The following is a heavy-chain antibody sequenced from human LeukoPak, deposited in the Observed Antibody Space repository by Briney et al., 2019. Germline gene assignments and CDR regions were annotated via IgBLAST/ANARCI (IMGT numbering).Heavy chain of an antibody. CDR1: GFTFSSYN. J-gene: IGHJ6*03. CDR3: AKDRTYDILTDQTRSYMDV. CDR2: ITGSHSTM. V-gene: IGHV3-48*01. D-gene: IGHD3-9*01. Sequence: GGSLRLSCAASGFTFSSYNMHWVRQAPGKGLEWVSYITGSHSTMYYADSVQGRFTISRDNAKNSLYLHMNSLRAEDTAVYYCAKDRTYDILTDQTRSYMDVWGKGTTVTVSS.